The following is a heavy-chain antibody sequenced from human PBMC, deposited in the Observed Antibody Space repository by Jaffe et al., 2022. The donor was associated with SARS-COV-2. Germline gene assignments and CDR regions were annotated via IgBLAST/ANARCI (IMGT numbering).Heavy chain of an antibody. CDR2: IKSKTDGGTT. D-gene: IGHD6-13*01. CDR3: TAGYSSSWYFEREAYYGMDV. V-gene: IGHV3-15*01. CDR1: GFTFSNAW. Sequence: EVQLVESGGGLVKPGGSLRLSCAASGFTFSNAWMSWVRQAPGKGLEWVGRIKSKTDGGTTDYAAPVKGRFTISRDDSKNTLYLQMNSLKTEDTAVYYCTAGYSSSWYFEREAYYGMDVWGQGTTVTVSS. J-gene: IGHJ6*02.